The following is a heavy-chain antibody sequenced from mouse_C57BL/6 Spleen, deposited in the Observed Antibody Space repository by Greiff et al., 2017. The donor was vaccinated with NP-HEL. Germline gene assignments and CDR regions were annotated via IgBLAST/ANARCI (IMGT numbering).Heavy chain of an antibody. J-gene: IGHJ2*01. CDR3: AGERGRAPLFDY. Sequence: EVQLQQSGPELVKPGASVKISCKASGYSFTDYNMNWVKQSNGKSLEWIGVINPNYGTTSYTQKFKDKATLTVDQSSSNAYMQLNSLTSEDSAVYYCAGERGRAPLFDYWGQGTTRTVSS. CDR1: GYSFTDYN. V-gene: IGHV1-39*01. CDR2: INPNYGTT. D-gene: IGHD3-3*01.